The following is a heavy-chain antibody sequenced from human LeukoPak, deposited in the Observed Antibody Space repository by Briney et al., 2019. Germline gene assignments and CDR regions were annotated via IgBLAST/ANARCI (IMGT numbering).Heavy chain of an antibody. CDR3: TRNRPETPLGY. V-gene: IGHV3-53*01. Sequence: PGGSLRLSCAASGITVSNNYFSWVRQAPGTGLEWVALIYSVGSTVYADSVKGRFTISRDSSRNTLFLQMNSLRPEDTAVYHRTRNRPETPLGYWGQGTLVTVSS. J-gene: IGHJ4*02. D-gene: IGHD1-14*01. CDR2: IYSVGST. CDR1: GITVSNNY.